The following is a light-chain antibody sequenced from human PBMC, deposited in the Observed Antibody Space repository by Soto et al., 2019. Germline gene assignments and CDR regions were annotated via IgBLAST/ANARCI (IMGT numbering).Light chain of an antibody. J-gene: IGKJ2*01. CDR2: GAS. V-gene: IGKV3-15*01. CDR1: QSVTSN. CDR3: QQYDNWPPVT. Sequence: EIVMTQSPATLSVSPGERVTLSCRASQSVTSNLAWFQQRPGQAPSLLIYGASTRATGIPARFSGSGSGTEFTLTISSLQSEDFAVYYCQQYDNWPPVTFGQGTKLEIQ.